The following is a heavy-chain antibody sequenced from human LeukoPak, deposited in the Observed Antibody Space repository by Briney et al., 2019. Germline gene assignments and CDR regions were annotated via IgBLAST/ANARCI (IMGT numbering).Heavy chain of an antibody. CDR1: GFTFSSYS. CDR2: ISSSSTYI. V-gene: IGHV3-21*01. J-gene: IGHJ4*02. CDR3: ARDYTTTLTTATNFDY. D-gene: IGHD4-17*01. Sequence: GGSLRLSCAVSGFTFSSYSMNWVRQAPGKGLEWVSSISSSSTYIFYADSMKGRFTISRDNTKNSLYLQMNSLRAEDTAIYCCARDYTTTLTTATNFDYWGQGTLVTVSS.